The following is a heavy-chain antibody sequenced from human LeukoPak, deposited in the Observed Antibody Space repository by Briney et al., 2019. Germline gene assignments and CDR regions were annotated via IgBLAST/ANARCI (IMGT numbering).Heavy chain of an antibody. CDR1: GFTFSSYA. CDR3: AKDRVSVYYYDSSGYYYFDY. CDR2: ISGSGGST. J-gene: IGHJ4*02. D-gene: IGHD3-22*01. Sequence: GGSLRLSCAASGFTFSSYAMSWVRQAPGKGLEWVSAISGSGGSTYYADSVEGRFTISRDNSKNTLYLQMNSLRAEDTAVYYCAKDRVSVYYYDSSGYYYFDYWGQGTLVTVSS. V-gene: IGHV3-23*01.